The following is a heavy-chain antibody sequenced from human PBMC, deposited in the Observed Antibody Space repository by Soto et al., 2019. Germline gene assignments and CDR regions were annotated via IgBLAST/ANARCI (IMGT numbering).Heavy chain of an antibody. CDR1: GFTFSSYW. J-gene: IGHJ4*02. CDR3: ARTRGQWPYDY. Sequence: HPGGSLRLSCAASGFTFSSYWMSWVRQVPGKGLEWVANIKQDGSEKYYVDSVKGRFSISRDNAKNSLDLQMNSLRAEDTAVYYCARTRGQWPYDYWGQGTLVTVSS. V-gene: IGHV3-7*01. D-gene: IGHD6-19*01. CDR2: IKQDGSEK.